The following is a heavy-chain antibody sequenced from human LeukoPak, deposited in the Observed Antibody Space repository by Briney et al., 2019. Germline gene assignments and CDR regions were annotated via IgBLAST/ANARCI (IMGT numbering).Heavy chain of an antibody. CDR3: AKSRACSSTTCYAENYY. J-gene: IGHJ4*02. V-gene: IGHV3-23*01. CDR1: GFTFSSYA. D-gene: IGHD2-2*01. CDR2: ISGSGGNT. Sequence: GGSLRLSCAASGFTFSSYAMSWVRQAPGKGLEWVSAISGSGGNTFYADSVKGRFTISRDNSKNTLYLQMNSLRAEDTAVYYCAKSRACSSTTCYAENYYWGQGTLVTVSS.